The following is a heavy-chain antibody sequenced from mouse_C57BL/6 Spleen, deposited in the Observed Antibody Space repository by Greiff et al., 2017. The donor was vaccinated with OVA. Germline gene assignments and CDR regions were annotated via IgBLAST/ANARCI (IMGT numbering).Heavy chain of an antibody. CDR2: ISSGSSTI. D-gene: IGHD1-1*01. Sequence: DVKLVESGGGLVKPGGSLKLSFAASGFTFSDYGMHWVRQAPEKGLEWVGYISSGSSTIYYADTVKGRFTVSRDNAKNTLFLQMTSLRSEDTAMYYCARKDYYGSLDYWGQGTSVTVSS. CDR3: ARKDYYGSLDY. CDR1: GFTFSDYG. V-gene: IGHV5-17*01. J-gene: IGHJ4*01.